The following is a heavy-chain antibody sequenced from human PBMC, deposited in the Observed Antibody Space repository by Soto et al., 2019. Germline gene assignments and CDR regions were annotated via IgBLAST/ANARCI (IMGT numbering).Heavy chain of an antibody. J-gene: IGHJ6*02. V-gene: IGHV1-69*13. CDR3: ARDSIAAPGYYYYYGMDV. Sequence: ASVKVSCKASGGTFGSYAISWVRQAPGQGLEWMGGIIPIFGTANYAQKFQGRVTITADESTSTAYMELGSLRSEDTAVYYCARDSIAAPGYYYYYGMDVWGQGTTVTVSS. D-gene: IGHD6-13*01. CDR1: GGTFGSYA. CDR2: IIPIFGTA.